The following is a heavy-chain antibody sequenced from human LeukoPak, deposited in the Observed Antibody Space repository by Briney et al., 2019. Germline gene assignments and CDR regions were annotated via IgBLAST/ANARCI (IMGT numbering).Heavy chain of an antibody. V-gene: IGHV3-21*01. CDR2: ISSSSSYI. J-gene: IGHJ5*02. D-gene: IGHD6-13*01. CDR1: GFTSSNAW. CDR3: ARGLPYSSSPNWFDP. Sequence: GGSLRLSCAASGFTSSNAWMSWVRQAPGKGLEWVSSISSSSSYIYYADSVKGRFTISRDNAKNSLYLQMNSLRAEDTAVYYCARGLPYSSSPNWFDPWGQGTLVTVSS.